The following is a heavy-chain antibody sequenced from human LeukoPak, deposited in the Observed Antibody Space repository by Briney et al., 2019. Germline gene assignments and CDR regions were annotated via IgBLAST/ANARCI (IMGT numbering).Heavy chain of an antibody. CDR2: ISSSSAGI. D-gene: IGHD3-3*01. Sequence: GGSLRLSCAASGFTFSSYGMNWFRQTPGKGLEWLAPISSSSAGINYAASVRGRFTISRDNAKNSLYLQMNSLRDDDTAVYYCAEGVTFFDYWGQGILVTVSS. CDR1: GFTFSSYG. CDR3: AEGVTFFDY. V-gene: IGHV3-48*02. J-gene: IGHJ4*02.